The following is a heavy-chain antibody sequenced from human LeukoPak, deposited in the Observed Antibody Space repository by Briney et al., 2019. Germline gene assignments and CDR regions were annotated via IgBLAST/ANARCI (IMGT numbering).Heavy chain of an antibody. CDR1: GYTFTGYY. Sequence: GASVKVSCKASGYTFTGYYIHWVRQAPGQGLEWMGWINPNSGGTNYAQKFQGRVTMTRDTSISTAYMELSRLRSDDTAVYYCARNIVVVGTFDPWGQGTLVTVSS. D-gene: IGHD2-2*01. CDR2: INPNSGGT. J-gene: IGHJ5*02. V-gene: IGHV1-2*02. CDR3: ARNIVVVGTFDP.